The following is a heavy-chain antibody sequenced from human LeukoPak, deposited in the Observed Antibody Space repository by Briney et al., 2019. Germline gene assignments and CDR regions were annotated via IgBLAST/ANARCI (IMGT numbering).Heavy chain of an antibody. CDR1: GFTFSSYN. CDR2: ISSSSSYV. Sequence: GGSLRLSCAASGFTFSSYNMNWVRQAPGKGLEWVSSISSSSSYVYSADSVKGRFTISRENAKNSLYLQMNSLRAEDTAVYYCARGDDYVWGSYRYADYWGQGTLVAVSS. V-gene: IGHV3-21*01. J-gene: IGHJ4*02. CDR3: ARGDDYVWGSYRYADY. D-gene: IGHD3-16*02.